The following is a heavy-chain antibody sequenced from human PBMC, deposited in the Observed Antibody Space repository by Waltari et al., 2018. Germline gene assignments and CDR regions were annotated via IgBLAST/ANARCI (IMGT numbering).Heavy chain of an antibody. J-gene: IGHJ4*02. CDR2: ISGNGGSI. V-gene: IGHV3-23*01. D-gene: IGHD6-13*01. CDR1: GFSFGHYA. Sequence: EAQLLESGGGLVQPGGALRVSCAAAGFSFGHYAVSWGPQAPGKGLEWIALISGNGGSIYYADSVKGRFTISRDNSKNTLYLQMNSLRADDTAVYYCARDLIAAGPKLDSWGQGTLVTVSS. CDR3: ARDLIAAGPKLDS.